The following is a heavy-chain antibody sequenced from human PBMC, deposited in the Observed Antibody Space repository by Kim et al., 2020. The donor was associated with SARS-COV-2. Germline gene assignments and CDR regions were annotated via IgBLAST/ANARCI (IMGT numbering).Heavy chain of an antibody. D-gene: IGHD6-6*01. CDR3: AREGSSSSFDY. CDR2: IWYDGSNK. V-gene: IGHV3-33*01. J-gene: IGHJ4*02. CDR1: GFTFSSYG. Sequence: GGSLRLSCAASGFTFSSYGMHWVRQAPGKGLEWVAVIWYDGSNKYYADSVKGRFTISRDNPKNTLYLQMNSLRAEDTAVYYCAREGSSSSFDYWGQGTLVTVSS.